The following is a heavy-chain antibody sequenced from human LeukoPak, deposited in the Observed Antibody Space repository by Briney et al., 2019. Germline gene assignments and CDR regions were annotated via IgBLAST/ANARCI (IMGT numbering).Heavy chain of an antibody. CDR1: GGSFSGYY. J-gene: IGHJ3*02. CDR3: ARDHSSSSWMDSFEI. D-gene: IGHD6-6*01. Sequence: SETLSLTCAVYGGSFSGYYWSWIRQPPGKGLEWIWEINHSGSTNYNPSLKSRVTISVDTSKNQFSLKLSSVTAADTAVYYCARDHSSSSWMDSFEIWGPGTKVTVSS. CDR2: INHSGST. V-gene: IGHV4-34*01.